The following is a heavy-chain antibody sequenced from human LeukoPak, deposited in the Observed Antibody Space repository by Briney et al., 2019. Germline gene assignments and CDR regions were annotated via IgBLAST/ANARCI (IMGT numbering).Heavy chain of an antibody. D-gene: IGHD3-10*01. Sequence: GGSLRLSCAASGFTVSSNYMSWVRQAPGKGLEWVSVVYSGGSTYYADSVKGRFTISRDNSKNTLYLQMNSLRAEDTAVYYCARGGPAITMVRGVNVYYFDYWGQGTLVTVSS. CDR3: ARGGPAITMVRGVNVYYFDY. CDR2: VYSGGST. V-gene: IGHV3-53*05. CDR1: GFTVSSNY. J-gene: IGHJ4*02.